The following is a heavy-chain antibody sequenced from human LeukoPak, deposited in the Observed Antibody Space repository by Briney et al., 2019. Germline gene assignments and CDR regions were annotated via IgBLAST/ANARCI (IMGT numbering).Heavy chain of an antibody. CDR3: AGADPNASGYFYRFNWFDP. CDR2: IYYSGST. V-gene: IGHV4-59*01. Sequence: SETLSLTCTVSGGSISSYYWNWVRQPPGKGLEWIGNIYYSGSTNYNPSLKSRVTISLDTSKFQFSLRLNSVTAADTAVYYCAGADPNASGYFYRFNWFDPWGQGTLVTVSS. J-gene: IGHJ5*02. D-gene: IGHD3-10*01. CDR1: GGSISSYY.